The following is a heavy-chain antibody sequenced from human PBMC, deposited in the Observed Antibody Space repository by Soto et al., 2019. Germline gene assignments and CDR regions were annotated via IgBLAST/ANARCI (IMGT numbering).Heavy chain of an antibody. V-gene: IGHV3-30*18. CDR3: ANQPLDGYNRGSY. J-gene: IGHJ4*02. CDR1: GFTFSSYG. D-gene: IGHD5-12*01. CDR2: ISYDGSNK. Sequence: SLRLSCAASGFTFSSYGMHWVRQAPGKGLEWVAVISYDGSNKYYADSVKGRFTISRDNSKNTLYLQMNSLRAEDTAVYYCANQPLDGYNRGSYWGQGTLVTVSS.